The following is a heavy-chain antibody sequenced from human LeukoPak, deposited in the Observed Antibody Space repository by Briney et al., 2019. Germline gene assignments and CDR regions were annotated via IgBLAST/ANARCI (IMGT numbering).Heavy chain of an antibody. CDR2: IIPIFGTA. CDR3: ARGLEMVYARRNAFDI. V-gene: IGHV1-69*05. Sequence: SVKVSCKASGGTFSSYAISWVRQAPGQGLEWMGGIIPIFGTANYAQKFQGRVTITTDESTSTAYMELSSLRSEDTAVYYCARGLEMVYARRNAFDIWGQGTMVTVSS. CDR1: GGTFSSYA. D-gene: IGHD2-8*01. J-gene: IGHJ3*02.